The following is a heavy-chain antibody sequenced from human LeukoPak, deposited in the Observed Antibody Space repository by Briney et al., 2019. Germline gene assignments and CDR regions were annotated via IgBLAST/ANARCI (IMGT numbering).Heavy chain of an antibody. CDR3: ARELRATRTRFDP. CDR1: GYTFTGYY. Sequence: ASVKVSCKASGYTFTGYYMHWVRQAPGQGLEWMGWINPNSGGTNYAQKFQGRVTMTRDTSISTAYMELSRLRSDDTAVYYCARELRATRTRFDPWGQGTLVTVSS. V-gene: IGHV1-2*02. CDR2: INPNSGGT. J-gene: IGHJ5*02. D-gene: IGHD5-12*01.